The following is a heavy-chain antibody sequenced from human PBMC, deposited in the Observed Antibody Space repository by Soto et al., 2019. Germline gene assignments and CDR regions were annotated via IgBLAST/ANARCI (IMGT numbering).Heavy chain of an antibody. J-gene: IGHJ5*02. D-gene: IGHD2-21*01. CDR3: ARDSSYSDRAGFDP. CDR1: GGSISRGDFS. CDR2: IYRSGST. V-gene: IGHV4-30-2*01. Sequence: SETLSLTCVVSGGSISRGDFSWTWIRQPPGKGLEWVGYIYRSGSTYYNPSLKSPVTISVDTSKNQFSLKLSSVTAADTAVYYCARDSSYSDRAGFDPWGQGTLVTVSS.